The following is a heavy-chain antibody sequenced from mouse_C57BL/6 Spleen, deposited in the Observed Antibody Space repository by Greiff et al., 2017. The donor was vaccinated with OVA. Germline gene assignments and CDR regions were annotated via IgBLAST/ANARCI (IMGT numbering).Heavy chain of an antibody. CDR3: APSLEAFDY. CDR2: IYPRGGSI. J-gene: IGHJ2*01. Sequence: VQLQQSGPELVKPGASVKLSCKASGYTFTSYDINWVKQRPGQGLEWIGWIYPRGGSIKYNETFKGKATLTADESSSTAYMELHSLTSEDSAVYFCAPSLEAFDYWGQGTTLTVSS. CDR1: GYTFTSYD. V-gene: IGHV1-85*01. D-gene: IGHD3-2*02.